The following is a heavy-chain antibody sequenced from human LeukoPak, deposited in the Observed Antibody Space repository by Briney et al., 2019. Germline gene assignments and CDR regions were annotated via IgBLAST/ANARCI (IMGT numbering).Heavy chain of an antibody. CDR1: GGSISSDC. V-gene: IGHV4-4*07. Sequence: SETLSLTCTVSGGSISSDCWSWIRQPGGKGLEWIGRIYSSGASDIQPSFKSRVTISVDTSKNQVFLRTTSVTAADTAVYFCAREKSVRGWHADSWGQGTLVTVSS. CDR3: AREKSVRGWHADS. D-gene: IGHD6-19*01. J-gene: IGHJ4*02. CDR2: IYSSGAS.